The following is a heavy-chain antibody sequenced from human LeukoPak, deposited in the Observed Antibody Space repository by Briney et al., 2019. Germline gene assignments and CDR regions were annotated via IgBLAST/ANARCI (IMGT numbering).Heavy chain of an antibody. V-gene: IGHV4-30-2*01. D-gene: IGHD5-18*01. CDR2: IYHSGST. CDR3: AIGYRGYSYGRFDY. CDR1: GGSISSGGYS. Sequence: SETLSLTCAVSGGSISSGGYSWSWIRQPPGKGLEWIGYIYHSGSTYYNPSLKSRVTISVDGSKNQFSLKLSSVTAADTAVYYCAIGYRGYSYGRFDYWGQGTLVTVSS. J-gene: IGHJ4*02.